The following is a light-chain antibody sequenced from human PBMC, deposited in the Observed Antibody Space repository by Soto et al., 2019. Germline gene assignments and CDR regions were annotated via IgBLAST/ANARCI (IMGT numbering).Light chain of an antibody. V-gene: IGLV1-51*01. CDR3: GSWDSSLSAYV. Sequence: QSARTRPPSVSGAPGQKVTISCSGSSSNIGGNSVSWYQPLPGTAPKLLIYDDNKRPSGIPDRFSGSKSGTSATLGITGFQTGDEADYYCGSWDSSLSAYVFGTGTKVTVL. CDR1: SSNIGGNS. J-gene: IGLJ1*01. CDR2: DDN.